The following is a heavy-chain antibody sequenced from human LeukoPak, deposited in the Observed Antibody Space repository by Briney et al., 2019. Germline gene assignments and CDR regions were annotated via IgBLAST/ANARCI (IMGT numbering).Heavy chain of an antibody. D-gene: IGHD2-15*01. V-gene: IGHV3-23*01. J-gene: IGHJ4*02. CDR2: ISDSGGST. Sequence: GGSLRLSCAASGFTFRSYAMSWVRQAPGKGLEWVSDISDSGGSTSYADSVKGRFTISRDNSKNTVYLQMNSLRAEDTAVYYCAKDVRGGCSGDNCYYWGQGALVTVSS. CDR3: AKDVRGGCSGDNCYY. CDR1: GFTFRSYA.